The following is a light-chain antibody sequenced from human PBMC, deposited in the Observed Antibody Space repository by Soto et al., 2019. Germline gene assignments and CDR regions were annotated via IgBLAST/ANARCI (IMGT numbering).Light chain of an antibody. CDR1: SSDVGAYNY. J-gene: IGLJ2*01. CDR3: SSYSSSSTVVL. CDR2: EVI. Sequence: QSALTQPASVSGSPGQSITISCTGTSSDVGAYNYVSWYQQHPGKAPKLLIYEVINRPSGVSNRFSGSKSGNTASLTISGRQAEDEADYYCSSYSSSSTVVLFGGGTKLTVL. V-gene: IGLV2-14*01.